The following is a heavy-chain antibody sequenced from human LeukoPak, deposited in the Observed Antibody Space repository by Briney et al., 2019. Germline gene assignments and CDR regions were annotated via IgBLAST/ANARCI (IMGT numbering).Heavy chain of an antibody. CDR2: IYYSGST. D-gene: IGHD5-24*01. J-gene: IGHJ4*02. V-gene: IGHV4-59*01. CDR1: GGSISSYY. Sequence: SETLSLTCTVSGGSISSYYLNWIRQPPGKGLEWIGYIYYSGSTYYNPSLKSRVTISVDTSKNQFSLKLTSVTAADTAVYYCARVRRDGHTVRNSFAAYYFDYWGQGTLVTVSS. CDR3: ARVRRDGHTVRNSFAAYYFDY.